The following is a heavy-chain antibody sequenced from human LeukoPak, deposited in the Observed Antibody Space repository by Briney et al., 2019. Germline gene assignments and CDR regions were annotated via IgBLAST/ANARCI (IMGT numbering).Heavy chain of an antibody. Sequence: MASETLSLTCAVYGGSFSGYYWSWIRQPPGKGLEWIGEINHSGSTNYNPSVKSRVTISVDTSKNQFSLKLSSVTAADTAVYYCASTSGYSTSSVYYYYYMDVWGKGTTVTVSS. CDR2: INHSGST. CDR1: GGSFSGYY. V-gene: IGHV4-34*01. J-gene: IGHJ6*03. CDR3: ASTSGYSTSSVYYYYYMDV. D-gene: IGHD5-18*01.